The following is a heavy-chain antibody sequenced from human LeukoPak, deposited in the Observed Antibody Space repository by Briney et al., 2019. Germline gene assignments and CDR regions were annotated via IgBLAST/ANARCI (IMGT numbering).Heavy chain of an antibody. CDR1: GYTFTTYY. J-gene: IGHJ4*02. Sequence: ASVKVSCKASGYTFTTYYIHWVRQAPGQGLEWMGIINPSGGSTSYAQKFQGRVTMTRDTSTSTVYMELSSLRSEDTAVYFCARWGTRQGFDYWGQGTLVTVSS. D-gene: IGHD1/OR15-1a*01. CDR3: ARWGTRQGFDY. CDR2: INPSGGST. V-gene: IGHV1-46*01.